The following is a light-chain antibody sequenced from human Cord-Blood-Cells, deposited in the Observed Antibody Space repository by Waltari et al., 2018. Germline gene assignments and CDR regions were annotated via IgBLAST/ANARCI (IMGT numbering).Light chain of an antibody. V-gene: IGKV1-39*01. CDR1: QSISSY. J-gene: IGKJ2*01. CDR3: QQSYSTPYT. CDR2: AAS. Sequence: DIQMTQSPSSLSASVGDRVTITCRASQSISSYLNWYQQKPVKAPKLLIYAASSLQSAVTSRFSGSGSGTDFTLTISRLQPEDFATYYCQQSYSTPYTFGQGTKLEIK.